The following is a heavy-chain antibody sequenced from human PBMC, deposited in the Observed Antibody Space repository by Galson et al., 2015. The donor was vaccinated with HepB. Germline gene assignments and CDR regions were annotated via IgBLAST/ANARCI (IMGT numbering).Heavy chain of an antibody. CDR3: ANYYDSSGYFPGALDI. D-gene: IGHD3-22*01. J-gene: IGHJ3*02. CDR2: IYYTGST. V-gene: IGHV4-61*01. CDR1: GGSVSRGSHY. Sequence: SETLSLTCTVSGGSVSRGSHYWSWIRQPPGTGLEWIGYIYYTGSTNYNPSLKSRVTISADTSKNQFSLKLSSVTAADTAVYYCANYYDSSGYFPGALDIWGRGTMVTVSS.